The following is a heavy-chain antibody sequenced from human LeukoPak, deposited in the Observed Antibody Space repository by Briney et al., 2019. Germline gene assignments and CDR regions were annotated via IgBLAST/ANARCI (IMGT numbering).Heavy chain of an antibody. D-gene: IGHD5-24*01. Sequence: ASVKVSCKASGGTFSSYAISWVRQAPGQGLEWMGRIIPIFGIASYAQKFQGRVTITADKSTSTAYMELSSLRSEDTAVYYCARGGDGYNPDNYGMDVWGQGTTVTVSS. J-gene: IGHJ6*02. CDR3: ARGGDGYNPDNYGMDV. CDR1: GGTFSSYA. CDR2: IIPIFGIA. V-gene: IGHV1-69*04.